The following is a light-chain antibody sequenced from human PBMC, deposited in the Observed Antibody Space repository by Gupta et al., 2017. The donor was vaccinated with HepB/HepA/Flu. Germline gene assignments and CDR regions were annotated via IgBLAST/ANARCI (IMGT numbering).Light chain of an antibody. CDR3: QQQDSSPYT. CDR2: AAS. J-gene: IGKJ2*01. V-gene: IGKV1-17*01. Sequence: DIQVTQSPSSLSASVGDRVTITCRARQEIRKGLAWYEQKPGRGPKRLIYAASRVKSGVPSRFSGGGSGTEFTLTINSRQPEDFGSYYCQQQDSSPYTFGQGTKVEIK. CDR1: QEIRKG.